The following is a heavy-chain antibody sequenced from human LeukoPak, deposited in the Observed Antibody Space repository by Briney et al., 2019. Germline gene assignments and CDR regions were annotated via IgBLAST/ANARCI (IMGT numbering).Heavy chain of an antibody. CDR2: ITSSGNTI. Sequence: GGSLRLSCAASGFTFSSYAMSWVRQAPGKGLEWISYITSSGNTIYYADSVKGRFTISRDNAKNSVYLQMSSLRAEDTAVYYCARQWEPYYFDYWGQGTLVTVSS. D-gene: IGHD1-26*01. CDR1: GFTFSSYA. V-gene: IGHV3-48*04. J-gene: IGHJ4*02. CDR3: ARQWEPYYFDY.